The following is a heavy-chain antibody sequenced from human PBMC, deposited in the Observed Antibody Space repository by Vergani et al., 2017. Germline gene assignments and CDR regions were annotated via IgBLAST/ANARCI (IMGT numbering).Heavy chain of an antibody. D-gene: IGHD3-10*01. V-gene: IGHV5-51*01. CDR1: GYTFTNHW. CDR2: LFPGDADT. CDR3: GRLPRGLRGMSLEY. J-gene: IGHJ4*02. Sequence: EVRLVQSGPEVKKPGESVKISCETSGYTFTNHWVAWVRQRPGKGLEWMGLLFPGDADTRYSPSFEGQVTVSSHTSTSTAYLRLPSLKASDTAFYFCGRLPRGLRGMSLEYWGQGTLVTVSS.